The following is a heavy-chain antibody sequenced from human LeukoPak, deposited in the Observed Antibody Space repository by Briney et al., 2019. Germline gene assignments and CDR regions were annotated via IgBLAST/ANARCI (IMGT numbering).Heavy chain of an antibody. CDR3: ARGASPVYYYYYMDV. CDR2: INPNSGGT. CDR1: GYTFTGYY. J-gene: IGHJ6*03. Sequence: ASVKVSCKASGYTFTGYYMHWVRQAPGQGLEWMGWINPNSGGTNYAQKFQGRVTMTRDTSISTAYMELSRLRSDDTAVYYCARGASPVYYYYYMDVWGKGTTVTVSS. D-gene: IGHD1-26*01. V-gene: IGHV1-2*02.